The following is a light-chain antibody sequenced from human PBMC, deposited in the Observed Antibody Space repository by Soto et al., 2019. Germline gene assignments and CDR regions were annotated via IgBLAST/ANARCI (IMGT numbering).Light chain of an antibody. J-gene: IGKJ1*01. CDR2: DAS. Sequence: ESELTDSAATLSLSTVERATLSCRSSQSVSSYLAWYQQKPGQAPRLLIYDASNRATGIPARFSGSGSGTDFTLTISSLEPEDFAVYYCQQRSNWPWTFGQGTKVDIK. CDR1: QSVSSY. CDR3: QQRSNWPWT. V-gene: IGKV3-11*01.